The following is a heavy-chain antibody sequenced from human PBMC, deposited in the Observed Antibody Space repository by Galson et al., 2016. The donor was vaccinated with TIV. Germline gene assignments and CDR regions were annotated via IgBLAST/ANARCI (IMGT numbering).Heavy chain of an antibody. D-gene: IGHD4-17*01. CDR3: AKEAPYGDYVGQYDY. Sequence: SLRLSCAASGFTFSNYGMDWVRQAPGKGLEWVAVVSFDGSNKYYADSVKGRFTISRDNSKNTLYLQMNSLRAEDTAVYYCAKEAPYGDYVGQYDYWGQGTLVTASS. CDR1: GFTFSNYG. CDR2: VSFDGSNK. J-gene: IGHJ4*02. V-gene: IGHV3-30*18.